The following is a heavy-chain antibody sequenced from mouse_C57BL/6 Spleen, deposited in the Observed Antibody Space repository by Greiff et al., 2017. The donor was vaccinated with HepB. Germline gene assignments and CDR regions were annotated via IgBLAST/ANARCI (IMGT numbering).Heavy chain of an antibody. CDR3: ARLSTTVGYYDMDY. D-gene: IGHD1-1*01. Sequence: QVQLQQPGAELVRPGSSVKLSCKASGYTFTSYWMDWVKQRPGQGLEWIGNIYPSDSETHYNQKFKDKATLTVDKSSSTAYMQLSSLTSEDSAVYYCARLSTTVGYYDMDYWGQGTSVTVSS. CDR1: GYTFTSYW. V-gene: IGHV1-61*01. CDR2: IYPSDSET. J-gene: IGHJ4*01.